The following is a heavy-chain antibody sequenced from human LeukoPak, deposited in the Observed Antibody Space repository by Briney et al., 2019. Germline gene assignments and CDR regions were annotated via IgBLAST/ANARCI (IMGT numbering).Heavy chain of an antibody. V-gene: IGHV3-74*01. D-gene: IGHD2-15*01. CDR3: AKDLQDIVVVVAATGGYYFDY. CDR2: INSDGSST. CDR1: GFTFSSYW. Sequence: GGSLRLSCAASGFTFSSYWMHWVRQAPGKGLVWVSRINSDGSSTSSADSVKGRFTISRDNAKNTLYLQMNSLRAEDTAVYYCAKDLQDIVVVVAATGGYYFDYWGQGTLVTVSS. J-gene: IGHJ4*02.